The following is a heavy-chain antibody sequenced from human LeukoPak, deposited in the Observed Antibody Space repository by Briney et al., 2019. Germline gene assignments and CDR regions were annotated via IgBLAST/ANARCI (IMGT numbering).Heavy chain of an antibody. CDR1: GSTLSTYW. CDR3: ASWGAGGNS. Sequence: GGSLRLSCEASGSTLSTYWMNWVRQVPGKGLDWVANINPDGSGKRYVDSVKGRFTIARDNADNSLSLQMNSLRAEDTAVYYCASWGAGGNSWGQGTLVTVSS. CDR2: INPDGSGK. J-gene: IGHJ4*02. V-gene: IGHV3-7*01. D-gene: IGHD3-16*01.